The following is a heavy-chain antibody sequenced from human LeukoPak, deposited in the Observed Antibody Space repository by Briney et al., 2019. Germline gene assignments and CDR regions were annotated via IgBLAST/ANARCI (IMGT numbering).Heavy chain of an antibody. CDR3: AKNMVRGVIMSSSFDY. V-gene: IGHV3-21*04. CDR1: GFTFSSYS. D-gene: IGHD3-10*01. CDR2: ISSSSSYI. J-gene: IGHJ4*02. Sequence: PGGSLRLSCAASGFTFSSYSMNWVRQAPGKGLEWVASISSSSSYIYYADSVKGRFTISRDNSKNPLYLQMNSLRAEDTAVYYCAKNMVRGVIMSSSFDYWGQGTLVTVSS.